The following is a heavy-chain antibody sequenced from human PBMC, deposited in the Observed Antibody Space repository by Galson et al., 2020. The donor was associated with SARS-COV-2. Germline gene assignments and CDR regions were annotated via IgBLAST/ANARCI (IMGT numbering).Heavy chain of an antibody. CDR3: ARDPEWGAYDI. V-gene: IGHV3-7*01. CDR2: IKPDGSGK. J-gene: IGHJ3*02. CDR1: GFTFSSSW. D-gene: IGHD3-16*01. Sequence: GGSLRLSCTASGFTFSSSWMTWVRQAPGKGLEWVANIKPDGSGKWYVDSVKGRFIISRDNAENSLYLQMNSLRDEDTAVYYCARDPEWGAYDIWGQGTMVTVSS.